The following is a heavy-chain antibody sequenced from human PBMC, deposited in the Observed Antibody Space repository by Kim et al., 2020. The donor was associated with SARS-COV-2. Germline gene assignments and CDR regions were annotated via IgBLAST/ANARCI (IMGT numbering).Heavy chain of an antibody. J-gene: IGHJ4*02. D-gene: IGHD3-22*01. Sequence: GGSLRLSCAASGFTFSSYDMHWVRQATGKGLEWVSAIGTAGDTYYPGSVKGRFTISRENAKNSLYLQMNSLRAGDTAVYYCPRAPAYYDSSGYYYLPDYWGQGTLVTVSS. CDR1: GFTFSSYD. V-gene: IGHV3-13*01. CDR3: PRAPAYYDSSGYYYLPDY. CDR2: IGTAGDT.